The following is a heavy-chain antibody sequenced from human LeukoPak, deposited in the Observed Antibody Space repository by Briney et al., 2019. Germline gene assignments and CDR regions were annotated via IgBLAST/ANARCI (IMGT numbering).Heavy chain of an antibody. CDR2: IRSKAYGGTT. D-gene: IGHD3-22*01. CDR3: TRDGLRYYDSSGYYYDENWFDP. Sequence: PGGSLRLSCAASGFTFDDYGMSWVRQAPGKGLEWVGFIRSKAYGGTTEYAASVKGRFTISRDDSKSIAYLQMNSLKTEDTAVYYCTRDGLRYYDSSGYYYDENWFDPWGQGTLVTVSS. V-gene: IGHV3-49*04. CDR1: GFTFDDYG. J-gene: IGHJ5*02.